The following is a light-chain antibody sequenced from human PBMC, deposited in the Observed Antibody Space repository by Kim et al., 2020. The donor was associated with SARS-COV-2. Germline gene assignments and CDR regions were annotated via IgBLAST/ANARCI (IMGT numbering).Light chain of an antibody. V-gene: IGLV2-14*03. Sequence: GQSITLTCTGTSSHVGVYNYGSWYQQHPGNAPKLMIYDVSHRPSGVSSRFSGSESGNTASLSISGLQAEVEADYYCSSYTSSSTLVFVGGTQLTVL. CDR3: SSYTSSSTLV. CDR1: SSHVGVYNY. J-gene: IGLJ2*01. CDR2: DVS.